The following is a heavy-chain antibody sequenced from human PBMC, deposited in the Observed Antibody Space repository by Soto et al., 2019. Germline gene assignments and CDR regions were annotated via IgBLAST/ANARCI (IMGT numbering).Heavy chain of an antibody. J-gene: IGHJ4*02. V-gene: IGHV3-9*01. CDR2: ISWNSGSI. D-gene: IGHD3-9*01. CDR3: AGAYDILTGYSY. Sequence: EVQLVESGGGLVQPGRSLRLSCAASGFTFDDYAMHWVRQAPGKGLEWVSGISWNSGSIGYADSVKGRFTISRDNAKNSLYLQMNSLRAEDTALYYCAGAYDILTGYSYWGQGTLVTVSS. CDR1: GFTFDDYA.